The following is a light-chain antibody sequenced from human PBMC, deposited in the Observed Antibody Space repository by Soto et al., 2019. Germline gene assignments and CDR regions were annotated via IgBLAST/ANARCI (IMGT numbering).Light chain of an antibody. Sequence: DIQMTQSPSSLSASVGDRVTITCRASQTISGYLNWYQQKPGKAPKFLIYAASSLQSGVPSRFSGSGSGTEFTLTISSLQPDDFATYYCQQHQTYSTFGQGTKVDIK. V-gene: IGKV1-39*01. J-gene: IGKJ1*01. CDR2: AAS. CDR1: QTISGY. CDR3: QQHQTYST.